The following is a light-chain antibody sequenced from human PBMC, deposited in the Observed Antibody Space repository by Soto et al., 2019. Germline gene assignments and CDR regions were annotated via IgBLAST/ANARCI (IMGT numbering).Light chain of an antibody. V-gene: IGKV1-9*01. CDR3: QHLYSYPPT. CDR1: QGISSY. CDR2: AAS. J-gene: IGKJ5*01. Sequence: IQLTQSPSSLSASAGDRVTITCRASQGISSYLAWYQQKPGKAPRLLIYAASTLQSGVPSRFSGSGSGTDFTLTISGLQPEDVATYYCQHLYSYPPTFGQGTRLEIK.